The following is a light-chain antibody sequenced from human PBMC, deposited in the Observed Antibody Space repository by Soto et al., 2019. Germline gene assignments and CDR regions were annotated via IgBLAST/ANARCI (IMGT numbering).Light chain of an antibody. CDR2: WAS. CDR3: QQYYSTRLA. CDR1: QSVLYSSNNKNY. V-gene: IGKV4-1*01. J-gene: IGKJ4*02. Sequence: DIVMTQSPDSLAVSLGERATINCKSSQSVLYSSNNKNYLAWYQQKPGQPPKLLIYWASTRESGVPDRFSGSGSGKDFTVTSSSVQAEDVAVYYCQQYYSTRLAFGGGTTVEIK.